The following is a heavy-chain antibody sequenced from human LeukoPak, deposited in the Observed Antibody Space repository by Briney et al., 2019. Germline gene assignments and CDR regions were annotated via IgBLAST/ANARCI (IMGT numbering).Heavy chain of an antibody. CDR3: AREVRGGSSNFDY. J-gene: IGHJ4*02. V-gene: IGHV4-59*01. CDR1: GGSISSYY. CDR2: IYYSGST. D-gene: IGHD1-26*01. Sequence: SETLSLTCTVSGGSISSYYWSWIRQPPGKGLEWIGYIYYSGSTSYNPSLKSRVTISVDTSKNQFSLKLRSVTAADTAVYYCAREVRGGSSNFDYWGQGTLVTDSS.